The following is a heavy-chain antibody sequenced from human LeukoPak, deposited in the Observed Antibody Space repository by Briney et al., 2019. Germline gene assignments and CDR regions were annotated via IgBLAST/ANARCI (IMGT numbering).Heavy chain of an antibody. V-gene: IGHV4-59*01. CDR1: GASINRNY. J-gene: IGHJ4*02. D-gene: IGHD6-19*01. CDR2: IHYTGTT. Sequence: SETLSLTCSVSGASINRNYWSWVRQPPGKGLEWIGYIHYTGTTIYNPSLQSRVTLPLDTSKSQFSLKLTSVTAADTAVYYCAAESERWLFRSWGQGTLVTVSS. CDR3: AAESERWLFRS.